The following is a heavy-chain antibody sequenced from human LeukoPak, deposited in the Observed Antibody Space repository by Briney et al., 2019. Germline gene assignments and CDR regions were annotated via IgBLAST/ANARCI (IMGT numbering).Heavy chain of an antibody. CDR3: ASSTQQLAENWFDP. CDR2: IYHSGST. J-gene: IGHJ5*02. D-gene: IGHD6-13*01. Sequence: SETLSLTCAVSGYSISSGYYWGWIRQPPGKGLEWIGSIYHSGSTYYNPSLKSRVTMSVDTSKNQFSLKLSSVTAADTAVYYCASSTQQLAENWFDPWVQGTLVTVSS. V-gene: IGHV4-38-2*01. CDR1: GYSISSGYY.